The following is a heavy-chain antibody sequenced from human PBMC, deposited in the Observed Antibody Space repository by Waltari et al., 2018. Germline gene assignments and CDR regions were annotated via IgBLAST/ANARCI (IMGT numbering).Heavy chain of an antibody. CDR3: ARDGPEGDPERNAFDI. CDR2: ISYDGSNK. J-gene: IGHJ3*02. V-gene: IGHV3-30-3*01. CDR1: GFTFSSYA. D-gene: IGHD1-1*01. Sequence: QVQLVESGGGVVQPGRSLRLSCAASGFTFSSYAMHWVRQAPGKGLEWVAVISYDGSNKYYADSVKGRFTISRDNSKNTLYLQMNSLRAEDTAVYYCARDGPEGDPERNAFDIWGQGTMVTVSS.